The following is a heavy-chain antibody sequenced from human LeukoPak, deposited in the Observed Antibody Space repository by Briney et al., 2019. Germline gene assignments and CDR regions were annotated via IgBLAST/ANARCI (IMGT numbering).Heavy chain of an antibody. CDR1: GYSFTSYW. Sequence: GESLKISCKGSGYSFTSYWIGWVRQMPGKGLEWMGIIYPGDSDTRYSPSFQGQVTISADKSISTAYLQWRSLKASDTAMYYCARHFTSRNYYDSSGYYYAPDYWGQGTLVTVSS. J-gene: IGHJ4*02. V-gene: IGHV5-51*01. CDR2: IYPGDSDT. CDR3: ARHFTSRNYYDSSGYYYAPDY. D-gene: IGHD3-22*01.